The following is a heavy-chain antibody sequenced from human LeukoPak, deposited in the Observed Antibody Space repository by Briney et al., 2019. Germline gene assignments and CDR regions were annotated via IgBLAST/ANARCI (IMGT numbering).Heavy chain of an antibody. D-gene: IGHD6-19*01. CDR3: ARSSGWYHRGPDYYYYYMDV. CDR2: ISSSSNYI. V-gene: IGHV3-21*01. J-gene: IGHJ6*03. CDR1: GFTFSSHS. Sequence: GGSLRLSCAASGFTFSSHSMNWVRQAPGKGLEWVSSISSSSNYIYYADSVKGRFTISRDNAKNSLYLQMNRLRAEDTAIYYCARSSGWYHRGPDYYYYYMDVWGKGTTVTVS.